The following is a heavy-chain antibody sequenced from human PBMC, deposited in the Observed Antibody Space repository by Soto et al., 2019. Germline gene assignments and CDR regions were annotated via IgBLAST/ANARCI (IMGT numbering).Heavy chain of an antibody. Sequence: GGSLRLSCAAAGFTFSSYWIHWVRQAPGKGLVWVSRINSDGSNTNYADSVKGRFTISRDNAKNTLHLQMNSLRAEDTAVYYCARTIAVTGASGYFQDWGQGTLVTVSS. V-gene: IGHV3-74*01. CDR1: GFTFSSYW. CDR2: INSDGSNT. D-gene: IGHD6-19*01. CDR3: ARTIAVTGASGYFQD. J-gene: IGHJ1*01.